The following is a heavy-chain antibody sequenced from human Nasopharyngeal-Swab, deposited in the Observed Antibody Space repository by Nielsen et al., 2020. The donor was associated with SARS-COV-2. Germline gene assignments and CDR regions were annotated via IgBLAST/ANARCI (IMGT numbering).Heavy chain of an antibody. V-gene: IGHV1-24*01. D-gene: IGHD3-10*01. CDR2: FDPEDGET. J-gene: IGHJ4*02. Sequence: ASVKVSCKVSGYTLTELSIHWVRQAPGKGLEWMGGFDPEDGETIYAQKFQGRVTMTEDTSTDKAYMELSSLRSEDTAVYYCATDRHGFIRGGFDYWGQGTLVTVSS. CDR1: GYTLTELS. CDR3: ATDRHGFIRGGFDY.